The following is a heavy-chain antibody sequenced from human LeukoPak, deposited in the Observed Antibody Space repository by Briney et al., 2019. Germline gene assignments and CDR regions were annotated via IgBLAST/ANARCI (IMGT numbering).Heavy chain of an antibody. CDR1: GSTFSSYA. D-gene: IGHD3-9*01. CDR2: KSGSGGSI. J-gene: IGHJ5*02. Sequence: GGFLRSSYAASGSTFSSYAMSWVRQAPGKGLERVSAKSGSGGSIYYADSVKGRFTISRDNSKNTLYLQMNSLRAEDTAVYYCTKDSAYDILTGYYDNWFDPWGQGTLVTVSS. V-gene: IGHV3-23*01. CDR3: TKDSAYDILTGYYDNWFDP.